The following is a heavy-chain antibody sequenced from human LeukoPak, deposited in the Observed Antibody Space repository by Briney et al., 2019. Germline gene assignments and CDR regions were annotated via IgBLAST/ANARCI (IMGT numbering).Heavy chain of an antibody. D-gene: IGHD2-21*01. CDR1: GFTFNRYW. CDR3: AREYSLVRPPYSHYYYGMDV. J-gene: IGHJ6*02. CDR2: IKQDESEK. Sequence: GGSLRLSCAASGFTFNRYWMSWVRQAPGKGLEWVANIKQDESEKYYVDSVKGRFTISRDNAKNSLYLQMSSLRAEDTAVYYCAREYSLVRPPYSHYYYGMDVWGQGTTVTVSS. V-gene: IGHV3-7*01.